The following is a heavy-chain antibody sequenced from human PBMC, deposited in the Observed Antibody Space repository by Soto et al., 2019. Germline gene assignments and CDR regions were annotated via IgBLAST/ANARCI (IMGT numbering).Heavy chain of an antibody. CDR3: VKDTGSGRTGYYEDAFDI. J-gene: IGHJ3*02. Sequence: EVQLVESGGGLVQPGRSLRLSCAASGFTFDEYAMHWVRQAPGKGLEGASGISWNSGSIGYADSVKGRFTISRDNAKNSLYLQMNSLRTGDTAFYYCVKDTGSGRTGYYEDAFDIWGQGTMVTVSS. CDR1: GFTFDEYA. D-gene: IGHD3-9*01. V-gene: IGHV3-9*01. CDR2: ISWNSGSI.